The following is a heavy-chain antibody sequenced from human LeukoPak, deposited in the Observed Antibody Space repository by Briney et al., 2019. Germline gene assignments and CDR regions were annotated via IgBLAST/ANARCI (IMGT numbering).Heavy chain of an antibody. CDR3: ARGGIADYYGSGSPFDY. V-gene: IGHV4-34*01. Sequence: SETLSLTCAVYGGSFSGYYWSWIRQPPGKGLEWIGEINHSGSTNYNPSLKSRVTIPVDTSKNQFSLKLSSVTAADTAVYYCARGGIADYYGSGSPFDYWGQGTLVTVSS. CDR1: GGSFSGYY. CDR2: INHSGST. D-gene: IGHD3-10*01. J-gene: IGHJ4*02.